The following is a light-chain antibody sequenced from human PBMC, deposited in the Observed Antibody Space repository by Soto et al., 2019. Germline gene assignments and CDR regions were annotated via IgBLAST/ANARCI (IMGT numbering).Light chain of an antibody. J-gene: IGLJ3*02. Sequence: QAVVTQEPSFSVSPGRTVTLTCGLSSGSVSTSYYPSWYQQTPGQAPRTLIYSTNTRSSGVPDRFSGSILGNKAALTITGAQADDESDYYCVLYMGSGTSWVFGGGTKLTVL. CDR1: SGSVSTSYY. CDR3: VLYMGSGTSWV. CDR2: STN. V-gene: IGLV8-61*01.